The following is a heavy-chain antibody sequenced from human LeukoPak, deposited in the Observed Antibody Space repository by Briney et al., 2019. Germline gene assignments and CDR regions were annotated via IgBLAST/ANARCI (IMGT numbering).Heavy chain of an antibody. Sequence: SETLSLTCTVSGGSISTYYWSWIRQPPGKGLEWIGYIYYTGSTSYNPSLKSRVTISVDTSKNQFSLKLSSVTAADTAVYYCARHSRAPDMGAFDYWGQGTLVTVSS. J-gene: IGHJ4*02. CDR3: ARHSRAPDMGAFDY. CDR1: GGSISTYY. D-gene: IGHD2-2*01. CDR2: IYYTGST. V-gene: IGHV4-59*08.